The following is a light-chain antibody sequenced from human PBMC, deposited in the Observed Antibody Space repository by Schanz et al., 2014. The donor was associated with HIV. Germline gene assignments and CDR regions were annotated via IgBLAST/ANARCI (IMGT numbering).Light chain of an antibody. V-gene: IGKV1-5*03. CDR1: QSVSTW. CDR3: QQYTKYAPFT. Sequence: IQMTQSRSTLSASVGDRVTITCRASQSVSTWLAWYQQKPGTAPKLLIYAASSLQSGVPSRFSGSGSGTEFTLTISSLQPDDLATYYCQQYTKYAPFTFGQGTKLEIK. J-gene: IGKJ2*01. CDR2: AAS.